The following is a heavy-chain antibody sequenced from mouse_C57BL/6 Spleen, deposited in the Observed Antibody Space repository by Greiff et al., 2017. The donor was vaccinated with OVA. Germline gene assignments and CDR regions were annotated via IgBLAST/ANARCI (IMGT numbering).Heavy chain of an antibody. CDR2: IWSGGST. CDR1: GFSLTSYG. CDR3: ASIKEFAY. Sequence: VKLQESGPGLVQPSQSLSITCTVSGFSLTSYGVHWVRQSPGKGLEWLGVIWSGGSTDYNAAFISRLSISKDNSKSQVFFKMNSLQADDTAIYYCASIKEFAYWGQGTLVTVSA. J-gene: IGHJ3*01. D-gene: IGHD1-1*01. V-gene: IGHV2-2*01.